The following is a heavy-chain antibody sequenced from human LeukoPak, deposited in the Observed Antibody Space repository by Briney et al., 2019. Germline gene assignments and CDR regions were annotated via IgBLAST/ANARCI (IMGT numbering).Heavy chain of an antibody. D-gene: IGHD3-22*01. CDR1: GGSISGYY. Sequence: SETLSLTCTVSGGSISGYYWSWIRQPPGKGLEWIGYIYYSGSTKYNPSLKSRVTMSVDTSRNQFSLKLSSVTAANTAVYYCARGGLENGYHSNDGFDIWGQGTMVTVSS. CDR2: IYYSGST. V-gene: IGHV4-59*01. CDR3: ARGGLENGYHSNDGFDI. J-gene: IGHJ3*02.